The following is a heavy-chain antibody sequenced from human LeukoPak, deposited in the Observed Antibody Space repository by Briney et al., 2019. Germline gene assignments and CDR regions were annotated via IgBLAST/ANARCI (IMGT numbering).Heavy chain of an antibody. D-gene: IGHD3-16*01. J-gene: IGHJ4*02. CDR1: GHTFTSYD. V-gene: IGHV1-8*01. CDR2: INPNSGNT. Sequence: ASVKVSCKASGHTFTSYDINWVRQATGRGLEWMGWINPNSGNTGYAQKFQGRVTITRDTSASTAYMELSSLRSEDTAVYYCARGIYGGNFDYWGQGTLVTVSS. CDR3: ARGIYGGNFDY.